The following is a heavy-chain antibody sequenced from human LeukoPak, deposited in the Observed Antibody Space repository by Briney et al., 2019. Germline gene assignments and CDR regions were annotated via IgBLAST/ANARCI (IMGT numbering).Heavy chain of an antibody. CDR2: IWYDGSNK. V-gene: IGHV3-33*08. CDR1: GFTFSTYA. CDR3: ARGGSGYDFDF. D-gene: IGHD5-12*01. J-gene: IGHJ4*02. Sequence: GGSLRLSCAGSGFTFSTYAMHWVRQAPGKGLEWVAVIWYDGSNKYYVDSVKGRFTISRDNSKNTLYLQMNSLRAEDTAVYYCARGGSGYDFDFWGQGTLVTVSS.